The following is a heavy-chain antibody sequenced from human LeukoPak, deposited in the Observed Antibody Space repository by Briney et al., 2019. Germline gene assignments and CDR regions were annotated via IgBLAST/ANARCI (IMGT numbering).Heavy chain of an antibody. CDR1: GFTFSSYE. J-gene: IGHJ4*02. V-gene: IGHV3-48*03. CDR3: ASLWFGELGGDY. Sequence: GGSLRLSCAASGFTFSSYEMNWVRQAPGKGLEWVSYISSSGSTIYYADSVKGRFTISRDNAKNSLYLQMNSLTAEDTAVYYCASLWFGELGGDYCGRGTLVTVSS. D-gene: IGHD3-10*01. CDR2: ISSSGSTI.